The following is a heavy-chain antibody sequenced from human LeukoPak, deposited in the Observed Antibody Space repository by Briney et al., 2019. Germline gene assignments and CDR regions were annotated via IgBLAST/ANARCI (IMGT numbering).Heavy chain of an antibody. D-gene: IGHD2-15*01. V-gene: IGHV4-38-2*01. J-gene: IGHJ4*02. CDR2: IYHSGST. CDR3: ARLYCTGSNCYNYFDY. Sequence: SETLSLTCAVSGFSVSSTYYWGWIRQPPGKGLEWIGSIYHSGSTYYNPSLKSRVTISVDTSKNQFSLKLSSVTAADTAVYYCARLYCTGSNCYNYFDYWGQGTLDTVSS. CDR1: GFSVSSTYY.